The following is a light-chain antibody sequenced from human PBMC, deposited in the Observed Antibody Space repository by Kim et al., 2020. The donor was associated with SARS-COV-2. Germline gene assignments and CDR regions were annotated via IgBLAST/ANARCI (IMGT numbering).Light chain of an antibody. CDR3: QQYDKAPRT. V-gene: IGKV3-20*01. Sequence: EIVLTQSPGTLSLSPGERATLSCTASPSLSRTYLAWYQQRPGQAPRLLIHGAPSRATGVPDRFSGSGSGTDFTLTISRLEPEDFAVYYCQQYDKAPRTFGPGTKVDIK. CDR2: GAP. CDR1: PSLSRTY. J-gene: IGKJ1*01.